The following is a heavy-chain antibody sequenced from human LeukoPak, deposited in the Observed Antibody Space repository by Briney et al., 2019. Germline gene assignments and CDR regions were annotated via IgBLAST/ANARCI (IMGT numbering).Heavy chain of an antibody. V-gene: IGHV1-24*01. CDR1: GYTLTELS. CDR2: FDPEDGET. Sequence: ASVKVSCKVSGYTLTELSMHWVRQAPGKGLEWMGGFDPEDGETIYAQKFQGRVTMTEDTSTDTAYMELSSLRSEDTAVYYCATVGSSGGSLYYFDYWGQGTLVTVSS. CDR3: ATVGSSGGSLYYFDY. D-gene: IGHD2-15*01. J-gene: IGHJ4*02.